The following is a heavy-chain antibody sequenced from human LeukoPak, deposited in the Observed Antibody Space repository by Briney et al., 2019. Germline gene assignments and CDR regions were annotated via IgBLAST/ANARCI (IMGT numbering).Heavy chain of an antibody. J-gene: IGHJ6*02. CDR1: GFTFSSYS. V-gene: IGHV3-21*01. D-gene: IGHD2-2*01. Sequence: GGSLRLSCAASGFTFSSYSMNWVRQAPGKGLEWVSSISSRSSYIYYADSVKGRFTISRDNAKNSLYLQMNSLRAEDTAVYYCAREPPDCSSTSCYGAYGMDVWGQGTTVTVSS. CDR3: AREPPDCSSTSCYGAYGMDV. CDR2: ISSRSSYI.